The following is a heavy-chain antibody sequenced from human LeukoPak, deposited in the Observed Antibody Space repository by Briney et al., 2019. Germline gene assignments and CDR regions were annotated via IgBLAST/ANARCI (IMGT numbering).Heavy chain of an antibody. CDR2: ISYDGSNK. J-gene: IGHJ4*02. CDR3: ARDGSIGVWDIVVVPAAAFDY. D-gene: IGHD2-2*01. V-gene: IGHV3-30-3*01. Sequence: PGGSLRLSCAASGFTFSSYAMHWVRQAPGKGLEWVAVISYDGSNKYYADSVKGRFTISRDNSKNTLYLQMNSLRAEDTAVYYCARDGSIGVWDIVVVPAAAFDYWGQGTLVTVSS. CDR1: GFTFSSYA.